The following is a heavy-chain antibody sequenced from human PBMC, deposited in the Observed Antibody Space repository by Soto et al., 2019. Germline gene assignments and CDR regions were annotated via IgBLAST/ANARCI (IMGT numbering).Heavy chain of an antibody. CDR2: ISYDGSNK. D-gene: IGHD7-27*01. CDR3: ADGLG. V-gene: IGHV3-30-3*01. Sequence: QVQLVESGGGVVQPGRSLRLSCAASGFTFSSYAMHWVRQAPGKGLEWVAVISYDGSNKYYADSVKGRFTISRDNSKNTLYLQMNSLRAEDTDLYYCADGLGWGQGTLVTVSS. J-gene: IGHJ4*02. CDR1: GFTFSSYA.